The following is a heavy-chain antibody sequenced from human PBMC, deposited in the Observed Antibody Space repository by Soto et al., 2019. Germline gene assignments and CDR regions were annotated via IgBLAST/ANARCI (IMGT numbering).Heavy chain of an antibody. V-gene: IGHV4-31*02. Sequence: SETLSLTCSVSGASTVSHYHWAWIRQPPGKGLEWMGYIFNSGTTFYNPSLTSRLSISMDTSGNHFSLELRSVTAADTAVYYCALALGPTTGLDYWGQGTLVTVSS. J-gene: IGHJ4*02. CDR2: IFNSGTT. CDR3: ALALGPTTGLDY. D-gene: IGHD1-26*01. CDR1: GASTVSHYH.